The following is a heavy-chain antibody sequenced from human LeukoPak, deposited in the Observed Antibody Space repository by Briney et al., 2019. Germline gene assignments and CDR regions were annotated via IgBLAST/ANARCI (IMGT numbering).Heavy chain of an antibody. D-gene: IGHD3-10*02. CDR3: ARGDVDPYAFDI. V-gene: IGHV4-34*01. CDR2: INHSGST. CDR1: GRSFSGYY. Sequence: SETLSLTCGVYGRSFSGYYWSWIRQPPGKGLEWIGEINHSGSTNYNPSVKSRVTISVDTSKNQFSLKVRSVTAADTAVYYCARGDVDPYAFDIWGQGTMVTVSS. J-gene: IGHJ3*02.